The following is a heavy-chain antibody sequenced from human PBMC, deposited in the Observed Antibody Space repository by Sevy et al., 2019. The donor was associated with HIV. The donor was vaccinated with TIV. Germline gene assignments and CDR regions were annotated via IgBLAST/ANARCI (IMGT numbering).Heavy chain of an antibody. V-gene: IGHV1-24*01. Sequence: ASVKVACKVSGYTLTQLSMHWVRQAPGKGLEWMGSFDPEDGETFYAQKFQGRVTLTEDTSTDTAYLELSSLTSKDTAGYYCATTKDYYDSSASPFDYWGQGTLVTVSS. D-gene: IGHD3-22*01. CDR2: FDPEDGET. CDR3: ATTKDYYDSSASPFDY. CDR1: GYTLTQLS. J-gene: IGHJ4*02.